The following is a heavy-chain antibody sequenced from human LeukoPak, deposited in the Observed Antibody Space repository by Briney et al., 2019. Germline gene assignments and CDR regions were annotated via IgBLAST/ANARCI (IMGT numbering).Heavy chain of an antibody. V-gene: IGHV1-69*13. CDR1: GRTFSSYA. CDR2: IIPIFGTA. J-gene: IGHJ4*02. CDR3: ASRYCSSTSCYAPPGTGLDY. Sequence: SVKVSCKASGRTFSSYAIRWVRPAPGQGLEWMGGIIPIFGTANYAQTFQGRVTITADESTSTAYMVLSSLRSEDMAVYYCASRYCSSTSCYAPPGTGLDYWGQGTLVTVSS. D-gene: IGHD2-2*01.